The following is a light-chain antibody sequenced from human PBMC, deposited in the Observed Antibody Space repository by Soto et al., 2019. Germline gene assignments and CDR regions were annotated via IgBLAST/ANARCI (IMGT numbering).Light chain of an antibody. CDR3: AAWDDSLNGYV. J-gene: IGLJ1*01. CDR2: SNN. Sequence: QSALTQPPSASGTPGQRVTISCPGSSSNIGSNIVNWYQQLPGTAPKLLIYSNNQRPSGVPDRFSGSKSGTSASLAISGLQSEDEADYYCAAWDDSLNGYVFGTGTKVTVL. CDR1: SSNIGSNI. V-gene: IGLV1-44*01.